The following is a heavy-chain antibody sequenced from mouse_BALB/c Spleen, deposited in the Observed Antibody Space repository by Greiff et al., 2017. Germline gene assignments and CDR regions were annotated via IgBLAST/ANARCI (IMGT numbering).Heavy chain of an antibody. CDR1: GYSITSGYY. J-gene: IGHJ3*01. D-gene: IGHD1-1*01. CDR3: AREVPGSSYPWFAY. Sequence: DVQLQESGPGLVKPSQSLSLTCSVTGYSITSGYYWNWIRQFPGNKLEWMGYISYDGSNNYNPSLKNRISITRDTSKNQFFLKLNSVTTEDTATYYCAREVPGSSYPWFAYWGQGTLVTVSA. V-gene: IGHV3-6*02. CDR2: ISYDGSN.